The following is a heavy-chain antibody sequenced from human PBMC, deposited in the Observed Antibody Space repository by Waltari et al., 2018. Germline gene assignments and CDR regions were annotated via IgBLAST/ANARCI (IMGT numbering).Heavy chain of an antibody. Sequence: QVQLVQSGAEVKQPGASVTVSCKASGYSFADYFLHWVRQAPGQGLEWMGWINPDNGGTNYSQMFQGRLVLTRDTSINTAYMQLTSLTSDDTAVYYCARRTSSADALWGQGTLVTVSS. V-gene: IGHV1-2*02. D-gene: IGHD2-2*01. J-gene: IGHJ4*02. CDR1: GYSFADYF. CDR3: ARRTSSADAL. CDR2: INPDNGGT.